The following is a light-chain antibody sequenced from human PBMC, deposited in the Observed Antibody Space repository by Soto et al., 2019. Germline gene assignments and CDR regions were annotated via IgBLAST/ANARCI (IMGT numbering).Light chain of an antibody. CDR1: QSVSSD. CDR2: GAS. V-gene: IGKV3-15*01. J-gene: IGKJ1*01. CDR3: QQYDNWPQT. Sequence: IVMTQSPATLSVSPGERATLSCRASQSVSSDLAWYQHKPGQAPRLLICGASTRATGIPARFSGRGSGTEFTLTISSLQSVDFAVYYCQQYDNWPQTFGQGTKVDIK.